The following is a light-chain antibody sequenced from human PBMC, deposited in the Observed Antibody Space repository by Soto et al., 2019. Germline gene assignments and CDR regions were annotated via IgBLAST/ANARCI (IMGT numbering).Light chain of an antibody. V-gene: IGKV3-11*01. CDR1: HNVDIY. Sequence: EVVLTQSPATLSLSPGETATLSCRASHNVDIYLAWYQQKPGQAPRLLIYDASNRATGIPARFSGSGSGTDITLTISSLEPEDSAVYYCQQRTHWPPLTFGQGTRLE. CDR3: QQRTHWPPLT. CDR2: DAS. J-gene: IGKJ5*01.